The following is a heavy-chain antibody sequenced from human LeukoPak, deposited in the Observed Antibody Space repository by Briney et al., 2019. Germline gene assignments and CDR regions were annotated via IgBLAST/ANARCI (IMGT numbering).Heavy chain of an antibody. CDR2: IYSGGST. J-gene: IGHJ4*02. D-gene: IGHD5-18*01. CDR1: GFTVGSNY. V-gene: IGHV3-66*01. Sequence: GGSLRLSCAASGFTVGSNYMSWVRQAPGKGLEWVSVIYSGGSTYYADSVKGRFTISRDNSKNTLYLQMNSLRAEDTAVYYCAREKDTTYFDYWGQGTLVTVSS. CDR3: AREKDTTYFDY.